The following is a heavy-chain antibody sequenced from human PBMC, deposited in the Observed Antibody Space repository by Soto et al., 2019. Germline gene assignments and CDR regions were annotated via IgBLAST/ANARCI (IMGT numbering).Heavy chain of an antibody. J-gene: IGHJ6*02. Sequence: PVGSLRLSCAASGFTFSSYSMNWVRQAPGKGLEWVSSISSSSSYIYYADSVKGRFTISRDNAKNSLYLQMNSLRAEDTAVYYCAGCTPNQLLDPYYYYYYGMDVWGQGTTVTVSS. CDR3: AGCTPNQLLDPYYYYYYGMDV. CDR1: GFTFSSYS. D-gene: IGHD2-2*02. CDR2: ISSSSSYI. V-gene: IGHV3-21*01.